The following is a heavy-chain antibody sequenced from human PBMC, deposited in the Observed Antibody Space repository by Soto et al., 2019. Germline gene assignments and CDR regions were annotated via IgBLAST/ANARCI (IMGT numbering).Heavy chain of an antibody. Sequence: ASVKVSCKASGYTFTSYGISWVRQAPGQGLEWMGWISAYNGNTNYAQKLQGRVTMTTDTSTSKAYMEPRSLRSDDTAVYYCARQLLPLNYYGSGSYYKSLYYYYMDVWGKGTTVTVSS. CDR1: GYTFTSYG. CDR2: ISAYNGNT. D-gene: IGHD3-10*01. J-gene: IGHJ6*03. V-gene: IGHV1-18*01. CDR3: ARQLLPLNYYGSGSYYKSLYYYYMDV.